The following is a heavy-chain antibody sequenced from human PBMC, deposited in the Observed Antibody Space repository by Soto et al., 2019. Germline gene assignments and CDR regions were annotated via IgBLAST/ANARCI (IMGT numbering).Heavy chain of an antibody. J-gene: IGHJ4*02. Sequence: EVQLVESGGGLVQPGGSLRLSCTASGFTFGSYSMNWVRQAPGKGLEWVSYISSGATPIYYADSVKGRFTGSRDNAKNSLSLHMNRLRVEDTAVYYWARGYGDLLFDYWGQGTLVSVSS. V-gene: IGHV3-48*01. D-gene: IGHD4-17*01. CDR1: GFTFGSYS. CDR2: ISSGATPI. CDR3: ARGYGDLLFDY.